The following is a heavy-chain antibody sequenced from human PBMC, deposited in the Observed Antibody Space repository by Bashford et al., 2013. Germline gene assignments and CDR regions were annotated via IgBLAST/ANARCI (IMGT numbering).Heavy chain of an antibody. Sequence: GGPLRLSLCSLLGFTFSSYAMHWVRQAPGKGLEWVAVIWYDGSNKYYADSVKGRFTISRDNSKNTLYLQMNSLRAEDTAVYYCARDSGYSSSWYYFDYWGPGNPWSPRLL. V-gene: IGHV3-33*08. J-gene: IGHJ4*03. CDR3: ARDSGYSSSWYYFDY. CDR1: GFTFSSYA. D-gene: IGHD6-13*01. CDR2: IWYDGSNK.